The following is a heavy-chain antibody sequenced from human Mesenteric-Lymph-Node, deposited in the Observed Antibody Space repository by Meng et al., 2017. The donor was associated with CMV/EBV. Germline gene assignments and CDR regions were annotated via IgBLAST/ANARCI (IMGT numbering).Heavy chain of an antibody. Sequence: ASVKVSCKASGYTFSNYGISWVRQAPGQGLEWMGWISVYRGNTNYAPKLQDRVTMTTDTSTSTAYMELRSLRSDDTAVYYWARYPFLGTGDGGYSYDYWGQGTMVTVSS. J-gene: IGHJ4*02. CDR2: ISVYRGNT. CDR3: ARYPFLGTGDGGYSYDY. V-gene: IGHV1-18*01. D-gene: IGHD5-18*01. CDR1: GYTFSNYG.